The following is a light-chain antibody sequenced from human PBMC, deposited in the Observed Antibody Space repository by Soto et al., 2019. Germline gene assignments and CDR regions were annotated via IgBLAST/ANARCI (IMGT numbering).Light chain of an antibody. V-gene: IGKV4-1*01. CDR1: QSVFYSSNNKNY. CDR3: QQYYGIPYT. Sequence: DIVMTQSPDSLAVSLGERATINCKSSQSVFYSSNNKNYLAWYQQKPGQPPNLLIYWASTRESGVPDRFSGSGSGTDFTLTISSLQAEDVAVYNCQQYYGIPYTFGQGTKLEIK. CDR2: WAS. J-gene: IGKJ2*01.